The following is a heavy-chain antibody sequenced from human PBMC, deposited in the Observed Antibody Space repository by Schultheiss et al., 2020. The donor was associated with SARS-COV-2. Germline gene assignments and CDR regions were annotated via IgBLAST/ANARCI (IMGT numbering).Heavy chain of an antibody. CDR3: ARAVVPAGTYYFDY. D-gene: IGHD2-2*01. CDR2: ISYDGSNK. V-gene: IGHV3-30*01. J-gene: IGHJ4*02. Sequence: GGSLRLSCAASGFTFSSYAMHWVRQAPGKGLEWVAVISYDGSNKYYADSVKGRFTISRDNSKNTLYLQMNSLRAEVTAVYYCARAVVPAGTYYFDYWGQGTLVTVSS. CDR1: GFTFSSYA.